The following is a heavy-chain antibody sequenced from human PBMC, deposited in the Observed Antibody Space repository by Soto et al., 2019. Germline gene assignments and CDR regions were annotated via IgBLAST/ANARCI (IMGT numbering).Heavy chain of an antibody. CDR2: ISTSGNV. Sequence: KPSETLSLTCTVSGGSLTKYYWSWIRQPAGKGLEWIGRISTSGNVVSKASLRSRLTMSVDTSKNQFSLRLTSVTAADTAVYYCARDNNDFWSLYPLAFDYWGQGALVTVFS. CDR1: GGSLTKYY. J-gene: IGHJ4*02. D-gene: IGHD3-3*01. V-gene: IGHV4-4*07. CDR3: ARDNNDFWSLYPLAFDY.